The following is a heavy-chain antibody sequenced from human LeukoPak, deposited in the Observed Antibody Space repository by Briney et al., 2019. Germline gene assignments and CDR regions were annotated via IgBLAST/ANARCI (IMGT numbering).Heavy chain of an antibody. J-gene: IGHJ4*03. CDR3: ARDGRADYPKSDY. Sequence: GGSLRLSCAASGFTFSRYRMHWVRQAPGKGLVGVSQINSDGSSTSYADSVKGRFTTPRDNAKNTLYLQMNSLRAEDTAVYYCARDGRADYPKSDYSGAGALVTVSS. CDR2: INSDGSST. V-gene: IGHV3-74*01. D-gene: IGHD4-11*01. CDR1: GFTFSRYR.